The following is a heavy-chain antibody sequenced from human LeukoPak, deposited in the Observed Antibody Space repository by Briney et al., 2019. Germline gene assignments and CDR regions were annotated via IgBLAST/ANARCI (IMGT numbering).Heavy chain of an antibody. CDR1: GFTFSSYA. CDR3: AKDGEEVEIATIVDY. V-gene: IGHV3-23*01. Sequence: PGGSLRLSCAASGFTFSSYAMSWVRQAPGKGLEWVSAISGSGGSTYYADSVKGRFTISRDNSKNTPYLQMNSLRAEDTAVYYCAKDGEEVEIATIVDYWGQGTLVTVSS. D-gene: IGHD5-24*01. J-gene: IGHJ4*02. CDR2: ISGSGGST.